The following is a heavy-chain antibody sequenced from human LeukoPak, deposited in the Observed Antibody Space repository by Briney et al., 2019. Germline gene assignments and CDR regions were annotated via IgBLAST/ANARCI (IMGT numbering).Heavy chain of an antibody. J-gene: IGHJ4*02. V-gene: IGHV3-30*18. D-gene: IGHD5-24*01. Sequence: PGRSLRLSCAASGFTFSSYGMHWVRQAPGKGLEWVAVISYDGSNKYYADSVKGRFTISRDNSKNTLYLQMNSLRAEDTAVYYCAKEGIKRWLPPPLDYWGQGTLVTVSS. CDR3: AKEGIKRWLPPPLDY. CDR1: GFTFSSYG. CDR2: ISYDGSNK.